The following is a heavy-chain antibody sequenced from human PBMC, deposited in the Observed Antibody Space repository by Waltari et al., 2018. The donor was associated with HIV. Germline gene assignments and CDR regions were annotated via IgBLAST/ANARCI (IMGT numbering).Heavy chain of an antibody. V-gene: IGHV1-3*01. CDR2: INAGNGNK. D-gene: IGHD2-15*01. Sequence: QVQLVQSGAEVKKPGASVKVSCKDSEYTFTSYAMHWVRQAPGQRLEWMGWINAGNGNKKYSQKFQGRVTITRDTSASTAYMELSSLRSEDTAVYYCARDGGVVVVGSFGYWGQGTLVTVSS. CDR3: ARDGGVVVVGSFGY. CDR1: EYTFTSYA. J-gene: IGHJ4*02.